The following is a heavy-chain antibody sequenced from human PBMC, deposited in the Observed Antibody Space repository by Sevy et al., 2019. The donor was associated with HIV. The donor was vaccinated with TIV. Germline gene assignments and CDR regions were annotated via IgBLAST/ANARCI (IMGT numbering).Heavy chain of an antibody. CDR2: ISWNSGSI. CDR3: AKDKGYCTNGVCYTSYYYYGMDV. J-gene: IGHJ6*02. Sequence: GGSLRLSRAASGFTFDDYAMHWVRQAPGKGLEWVSGISWNSGSIGYADSVKGRFTISRDNAKNSLYLQMNSLRAEDTALYYCAKDKGYCTNGVCYTSYYYYGMDVWGQGTTVTVSS. CDR1: GFTFDDYA. V-gene: IGHV3-9*01. D-gene: IGHD2-8*01.